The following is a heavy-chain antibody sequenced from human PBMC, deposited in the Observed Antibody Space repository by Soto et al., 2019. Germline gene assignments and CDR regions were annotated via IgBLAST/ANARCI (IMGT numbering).Heavy chain of an antibody. D-gene: IGHD7-27*01. V-gene: IGHV3-30*09. CDR2: ISCAGTST. Sequence: LRLSCAASGFTLSSYAMHWFRQAPGKGLEWVAVISCAGTSTYYADSVRGRFAISMDTSKSQFSLNLSSVTAADTAVYYCAGAPNWAYFDFWGLGTLVTVSS. J-gene: IGHJ4*02. CDR1: GFTLSSYA. CDR3: AGAPNWAYFDF.